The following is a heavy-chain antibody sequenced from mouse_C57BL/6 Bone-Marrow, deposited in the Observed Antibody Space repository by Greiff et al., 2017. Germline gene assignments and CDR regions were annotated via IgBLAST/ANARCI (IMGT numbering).Heavy chain of an antibody. CDR1: GYTFTSYW. D-gene: IGHD2-4*01. V-gene: IGHV1-55*01. Sequence: VQLQQPGAELVKPGASVKMSCKASGYTFTSYWITWVKQRPGQGLEWIGDIYPGSGSTNYNEKFKSKATLTVYTSSSTAYMQLSILTSEDSAVYYWSGGLSYWYFDVWGTGTTVTVSS. CDR3: SGGLSYWYFDV. J-gene: IGHJ1*03. CDR2: IYPGSGST.